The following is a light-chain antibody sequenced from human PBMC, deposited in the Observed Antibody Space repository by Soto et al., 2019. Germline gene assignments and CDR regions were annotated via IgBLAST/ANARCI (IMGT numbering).Light chain of an antibody. CDR3: QQYTDWPWT. V-gene: IGKV3-15*01. J-gene: IGKJ1*01. CDR2: AAS. CDR1: QSVGRN. Sequence: DIVMTQSPATLSVSPGERATLSCRASQSVGRNLAWYQQKPGQAPRLLIYAASGRASDLPARFSGSGSGTEFTLTISSLQAEDCAVYYCQQYTDWPWTLGQGTKVDIK.